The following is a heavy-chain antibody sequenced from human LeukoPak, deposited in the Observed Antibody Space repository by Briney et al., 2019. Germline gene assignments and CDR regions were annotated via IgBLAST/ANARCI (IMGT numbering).Heavy chain of an antibody. Sequence: PGASLRLSCAASGFTFRSYWMHWVRQGRGKGLVLGSRINTDGSSTTYADSVKGRFTVSRDNGNNPLYLQMNSLRAEDTTVYYCAREISSSSGRAFDYWGQGTLVTVSS. CDR3: AREISSSSGRAFDY. V-gene: IGHV3-74*01. CDR1: GFTFRSYW. J-gene: IGHJ4*02. CDR2: INTDGSST. D-gene: IGHD6-6*01.